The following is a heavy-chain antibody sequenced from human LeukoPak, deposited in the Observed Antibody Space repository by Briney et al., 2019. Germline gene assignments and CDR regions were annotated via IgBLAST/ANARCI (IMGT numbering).Heavy chain of an antibody. J-gene: IGHJ4*02. D-gene: IGHD3-22*01. Sequence: SETLSLTCTVSGGSISSDYWSWIRQPPGKGLEWIGEINHSGSTNYNPSLKSRVTISVDTSKNQFSLKLSSVTAADTAVYYCARGGGDNSGYYHDYWGQGTLVTVSS. CDR1: GGSISSDY. V-gene: IGHV4-34*01. CDR2: INHSGST. CDR3: ARGGGDNSGYYHDY.